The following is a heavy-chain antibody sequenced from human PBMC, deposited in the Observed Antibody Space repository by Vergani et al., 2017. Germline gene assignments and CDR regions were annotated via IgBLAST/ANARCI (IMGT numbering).Heavy chain of an antibody. CDR2: VDPEDGET. V-gene: IGHV1-69-2*01. D-gene: IGHD2-8*01. Sequence: EVQLVQSGAEVKKPGATMKISCKVSGYTFTDHYMHWVKQAPGKGLEWMGLVDPEDGETIYAEKLKGRVTIAADTSTDTAHLELSRLRSEDTAVYYCATPQTVYKGGMEVWGQGTTVIVSS. CDR3: ATPQTVYKGGMEV. J-gene: IGHJ6*02. CDR1: GYTFTDHY.